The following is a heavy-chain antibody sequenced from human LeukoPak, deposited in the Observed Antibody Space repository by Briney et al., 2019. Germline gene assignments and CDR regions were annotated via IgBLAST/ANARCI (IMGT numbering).Heavy chain of an antibody. Sequence: ASVKVSCKASGYTFTSYGISWVRQAPGQGLEWMGWISAYNGNTNYAQKLQGKGTMTTDTSTSTAYMELRRLRSDDTAVYYCAVGPMSAQNWFDPWLEGRLV. V-gene: IGHV1-18*01. J-gene: IGHJ5*02. CDR3: AVGPMSAQNWFDP. CDR2: ISAYNGNT. CDR1: GYTFTSYG.